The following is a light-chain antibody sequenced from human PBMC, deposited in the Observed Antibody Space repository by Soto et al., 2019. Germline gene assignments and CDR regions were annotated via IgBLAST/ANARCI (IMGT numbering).Light chain of an antibody. CDR1: QSVTSN. V-gene: IGKV3-15*01. CDR2: GAS. Sequence: EIVMTQSPATASVSPGERVTLSCRASQSVTSNLAWYQQKPGQAPRLLIHGASTRATGIPARFSGSGSGTEFTLAISSLQSEDYAVYYCQQYNNWPLSFGGGTKVDIK. CDR3: QQYNNWPLS. J-gene: IGKJ4*01.